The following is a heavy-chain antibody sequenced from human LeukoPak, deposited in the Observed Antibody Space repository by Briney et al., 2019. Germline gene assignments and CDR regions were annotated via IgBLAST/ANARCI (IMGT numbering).Heavy chain of an antibody. CDR3: ARHATIFGVAIIDI. V-gene: IGHV1-2*02. Sequence: ASVKVSCKASGYTFTDYYMHWLRQAPGQGLEWMGWMHPNSGGTNYAQKFQGRVTMTRDTSISTAYMDLSSLRSDDTAVYYCARHATIFGVAIIDIWGQGTMVTVSS. J-gene: IGHJ3*02. CDR2: MHPNSGGT. D-gene: IGHD3-3*01. CDR1: GYTFTDYY.